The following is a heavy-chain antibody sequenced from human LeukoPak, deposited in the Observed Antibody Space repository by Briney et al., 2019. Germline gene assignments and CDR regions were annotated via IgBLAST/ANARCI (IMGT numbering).Heavy chain of an antibody. Sequence: GGSLRLSCAASGFTFSSYGMGWVRQAPGKGLEWVANIRQDGSEKYYVDSVKGRFTISRDNAKNSLYLQMNSLRAEDTAVYYCARDTRGDGFDIWGQGTMVTVSS. CDR1: GFTFSSYG. D-gene: IGHD1-1*01. CDR3: ARDTRGDGFDI. V-gene: IGHV3-7*01. CDR2: IRQDGSEK. J-gene: IGHJ3*02.